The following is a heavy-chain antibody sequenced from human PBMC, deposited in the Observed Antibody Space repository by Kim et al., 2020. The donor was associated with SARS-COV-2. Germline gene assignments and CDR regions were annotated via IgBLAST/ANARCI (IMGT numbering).Heavy chain of an antibody. V-gene: IGHV1-8*01. CDR3: ARGDYGDSTFDY. J-gene: IGHJ4*02. D-gene: IGHD4-17*01. Sequence: GYAQKFQGRVTKTRNTSISTAYMELSSLRSEDTAVYYCARGDYGDSTFDYWGQGTLVTVSS.